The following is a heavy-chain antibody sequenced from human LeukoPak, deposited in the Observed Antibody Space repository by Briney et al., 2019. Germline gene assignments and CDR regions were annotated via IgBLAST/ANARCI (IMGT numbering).Heavy chain of an antibody. CDR1: GFTFSSYS. CDR3: ARDGRSSAGINWFDP. D-gene: IGHD6-6*01. J-gene: IGHJ5*02. CDR2: ISSSRSTI. V-gene: IGHV3-48*02. Sequence: GGSLRLSCAASGFTFSSYSMNWVRQAPGKGLEWVSYISSSRSTIYYADSVKGRFTISRDNAKNSLFLQMNSLRDEDTAAYYCARDGRSSAGINWFDPWGQGTLVTVSS.